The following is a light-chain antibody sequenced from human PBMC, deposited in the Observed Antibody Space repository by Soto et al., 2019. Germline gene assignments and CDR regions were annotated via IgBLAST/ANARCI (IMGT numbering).Light chain of an antibody. V-gene: IGLV2-14*03. CDR2: DVS. CDR1: SRNVGGYNH. Sequence: QSVLTQPASVSGSPVQSMSICCTGTSRNVGGYNHVSWYQHPPGKAPNIIIFDVSNRPSGISNRLSGSNSGTTAPMTISGPKAEDEADYYCISYTSSSPYVFGTGTKVTV. J-gene: IGLJ1*01. CDR3: ISYTSSSPYV.